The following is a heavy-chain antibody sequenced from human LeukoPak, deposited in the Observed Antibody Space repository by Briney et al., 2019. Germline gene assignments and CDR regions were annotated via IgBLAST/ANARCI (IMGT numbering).Heavy chain of an antibody. CDR3: VREGGGLGYFDS. V-gene: IGHV1-46*01. CDR2: INPSDGST. Sequence: ASVKVSCKATGYTFSRHHIHWIRQAPGQGLEWMGIINPSDGSTNYAPKFQGRVTMTTDTSTSTVYMDLSGLRSEDTAVYYCVREGGGLGYFDSWGQGTLVTVSS. D-gene: IGHD3-16*01. J-gene: IGHJ4*02. CDR1: GYTFSRHH.